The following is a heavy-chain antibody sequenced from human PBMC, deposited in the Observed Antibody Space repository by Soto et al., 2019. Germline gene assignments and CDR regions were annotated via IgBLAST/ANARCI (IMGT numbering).Heavy chain of an antibody. CDR1: GYRFTSYW. CDR2: IDPSDSYT. Sequence: PGESLKISCKGSGYRFTSYWITWVRQMPGKGLEWMGKIDPSDSYTNYSPSFQGHVTISADKSISTAYLQWSSLKASDTAMYYCARGDSSGYYPKVYFDCWGQGALVTVSS. V-gene: IGHV5-10-1*01. D-gene: IGHD3-22*01. J-gene: IGHJ4*02. CDR3: ARGDSSGYYPKVYFDC.